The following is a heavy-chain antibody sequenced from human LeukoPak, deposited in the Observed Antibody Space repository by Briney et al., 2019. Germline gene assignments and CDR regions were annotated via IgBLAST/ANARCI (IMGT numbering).Heavy chain of an antibody. J-gene: IGHJ4*02. Sequence: SETLSLTCTVSGGSISSYYWSWIRQPPGKGLEWIAYIYYSESTSYNPSPKSRVTISIDTSTNQLSLKLSSVTAADTAVYFCARQPDRRQLVLWGQGTLVTVSS. CDR1: GGSISSYY. V-gene: IGHV4-59*08. D-gene: IGHD6-13*01. CDR2: IYYSEST. CDR3: ARQPDRRQLVL.